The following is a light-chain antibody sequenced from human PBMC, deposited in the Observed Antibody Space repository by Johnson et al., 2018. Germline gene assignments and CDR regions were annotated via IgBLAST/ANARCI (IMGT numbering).Light chain of an antibody. CDR3: GTWDSSLSAGNV. V-gene: IGLV1-51*02. CDR1: SSNIGNNY. CDR2: ENN. J-gene: IGLJ1*01. Sequence: QSVLTQPPSVSAAPGQKVTISCSGSSSNIGNNYVSWYQQLPGTAPKLLIYENNKRPSVIPDRFSGSKSGTSATLGITGLQTGDEADYYGGTWDSSLSAGNVFGTGTKVTVL.